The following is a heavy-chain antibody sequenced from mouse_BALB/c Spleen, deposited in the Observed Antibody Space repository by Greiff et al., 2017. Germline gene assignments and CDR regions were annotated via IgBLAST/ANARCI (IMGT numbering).Heavy chain of an antibody. CDR3: ARNGDGKGDLDY. Sequence: EVQLLESGPSLVKPSQSLSLTCSVTGSSITSGYWNWIRKFPGNKLEYMGYISYSGSTYYNPSLKRRISITRDTSKNQYYLQLNSVTTEDTATYYCARNGDGKGDLDYWGQGTTLTVSS. CDR1: GSSITSGY. D-gene: IGHD2-1*01. J-gene: IGHJ2*01. CDR2: ISYSGST. V-gene: IGHV3-8*02.